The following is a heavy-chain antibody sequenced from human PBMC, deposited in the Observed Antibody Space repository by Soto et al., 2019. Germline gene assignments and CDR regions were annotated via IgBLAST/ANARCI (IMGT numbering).Heavy chain of an antibody. Sequence: GGSLRLSCAASGFTFSSYAMSWVRQAPGKGLEWVSSISSSSSYIYYADSVKGRFTISRDNAKNSLYLQMNSLRAEDTAVYYCARDAGTIFGVVTSYYYGMDVWGQGTMVTVSS. CDR1: GFTFSSYA. V-gene: IGHV3-21*01. CDR3: ARDAGTIFGVVTSYYYGMDV. CDR2: ISSSSSYI. D-gene: IGHD3-3*01. J-gene: IGHJ6*02.